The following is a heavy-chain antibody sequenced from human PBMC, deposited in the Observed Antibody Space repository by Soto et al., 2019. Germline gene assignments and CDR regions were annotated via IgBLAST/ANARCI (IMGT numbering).Heavy chain of an antibody. D-gene: IGHD2-15*01. CDR1: GYTFTSYG. J-gene: IGHJ3*02. CDR3: ARSIIGYCSGGSCYAYFDI. V-gene: IGHV1-18*01. Sequence: QVQLVQSGAEVKKPGASVKVSCKASGYTFTSYGISWVRQAPGQGLEWMGWISAYNGNTNYAQKLQGRVTMTTDTTTSTAYMELRSLRSDDTAVYYCARSIIGYCSGGSCYAYFDIWGQWTMVTVSS. CDR2: ISAYNGNT.